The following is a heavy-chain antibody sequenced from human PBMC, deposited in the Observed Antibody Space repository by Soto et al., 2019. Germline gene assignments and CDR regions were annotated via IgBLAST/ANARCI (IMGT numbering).Heavy chain of an antibody. D-gene: IGHD5-18*01. J-gene: IGHJ6*02. CDR2: ISYDGSNK. CDR3: ASNGETAMELYYYGMDV. V-gene: IGHV3-30-3*01. CDR1: GFTFSSYA. Sequence: GGSLRLSCAASGFTFSSYAMHWFRQAPGKGLEWVAVISYDGSNKYYADSVKGRFTISRDNSKNTLYLQMNSLRAEDTAVYYCASNGETAMELYYYGMDVWGQGTTVTVSS.